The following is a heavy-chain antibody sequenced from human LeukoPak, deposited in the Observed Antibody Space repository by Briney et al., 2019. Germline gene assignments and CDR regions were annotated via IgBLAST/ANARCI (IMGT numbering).Heavy chain of an antibody. CDR1: GFTFSSYS. CDR2: ISSSSSYI. Sequence: GGSLRLSCAASGFTFSSYSMNWVRQAPGKGLEWVSSISSSSSYIYYADSVKGRSTISRDNAKNSLYLQMNSLRAEDTAVYYCARDKGGPDRVDAFDIWGQGTMVTVSS. V-gene: IGHV3-21*01. J-gene: IGHJ3*02. D-gene: IGHD1-14*01. CDR3: ARDKGGPDRVDAFDI.